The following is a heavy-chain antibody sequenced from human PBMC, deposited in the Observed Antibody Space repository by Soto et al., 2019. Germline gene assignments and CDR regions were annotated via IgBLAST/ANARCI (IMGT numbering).Heavy chain of an antibody. CDR3: AREHYYDSSGYHLRAYYFDY. Sequence: EVQLVETGGGLIQPGGSLRLSCAASGFTVSSNYMSWVRQAPGKGLEWVSVIYSGGSTYYADSVKGRFTISRDNSKNTLYLQMNSLRAEDTAVYYCAREHYYDSSGYHLRAYYFDYWGQGTLVTVSS. D-gene: IGHD3-22*01. J-gene: IGHJ4*02. V-gene: IGHV3-53*02. CDR2: IYSGGST. CDR1: GFTVSSNY.